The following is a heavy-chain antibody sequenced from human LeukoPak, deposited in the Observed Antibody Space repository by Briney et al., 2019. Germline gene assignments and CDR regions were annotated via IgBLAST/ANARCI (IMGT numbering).Heavy chain of an antibody. J-gene: IGHJ4*02. CDR3: ATIRSYDSTSSDF. Sequence: SGGSLRLSCAASGFTFSSYGMHWVRQAPGKGLEWVAFMRFDGSLKHYADSVKGRFTISRDNSKNTLYLQLNSLRAEDTAVYYCATIRSYDSTSSDFWGQGTLVTVSS. V-gene: IGHV3-30*02. CDR1: GFTFSSYG. CDR2: MRFDGSLK. D-gene: IGHD3-22*01.